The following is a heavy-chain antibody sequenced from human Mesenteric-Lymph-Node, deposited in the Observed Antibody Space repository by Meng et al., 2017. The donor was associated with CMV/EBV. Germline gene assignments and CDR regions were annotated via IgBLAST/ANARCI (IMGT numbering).Heavy chain of an antibody. CDR2: VVSDGSST. D-gene: IGHD1-26*01. J-gene: IGHJ6*02. V-gene: IGHV3-74*01. Sequence: GGSLRLSCAASGFTFSSYWMHWVRQVPGKGLVWVSRVVSDGSSTSYVDSVRGRFTISKDNAKNTLYLQMNGLRAEDTAVYYCAISRYTGSYSTYYYYGMDVWGQGTTVTVSS. CDR1: GFTFSSYW. CDR3: AISRYTGSYSTYYYYGMDV.